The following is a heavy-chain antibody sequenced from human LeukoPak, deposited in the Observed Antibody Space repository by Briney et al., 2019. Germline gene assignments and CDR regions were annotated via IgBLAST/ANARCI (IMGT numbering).Heavy chain of an antibody. D-gene: IGHD2-2*01. J-gene: IGHJ6*02. CDR1: GGSISGYY. CDR2: IYYSGNT. CDR3: ARITSTQHV. Sequence: SETLSLTCIVSGGSISGYYWSWIRQPPGKGLEWIGYIYYSGNTNYNPSLKSRVTISVDTSKNQFSLKLSSVTAADTAVYYCARITSTQHVWGQGTTVTASS. V-gene: IGHV4-59*01.